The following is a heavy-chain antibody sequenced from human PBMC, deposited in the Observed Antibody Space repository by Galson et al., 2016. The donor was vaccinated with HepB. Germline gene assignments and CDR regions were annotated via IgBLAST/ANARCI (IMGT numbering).Heavy chain of an antibody. Sequence: SVXXXCKASGXXFTXXXLNXXXQAXXQGLXXMGXXSPYNGXXKSPPKVQGRVTMTTDRSTTTAYLELXSLRSDDTAVYYCAXRMTTHMDXFDYWGXGTLXXXSS. V-gene: IGHV1-18*01. D-gene: IGHD4-11*01. CDR3: AXRMTTHMDXFDY. CDR1: GXXFTXXX. CDR2: XSPYNGXX. J-gene: IGHJ4*01.